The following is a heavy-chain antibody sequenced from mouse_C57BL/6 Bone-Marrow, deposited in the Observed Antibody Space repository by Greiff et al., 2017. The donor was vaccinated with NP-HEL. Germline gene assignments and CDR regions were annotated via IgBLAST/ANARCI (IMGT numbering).Heavy chain of an antibody. CDR1: GYTFTNYW. CDR3: AREWLPGGYFDV. V-gene: IGHV1-63*01. D-gene: IGHD2-2*01. Sequence: VQVVESGAELVRPGTSVKMSCKASGYTFTNYWIGWAKQRPGHGLEWIGDIYPGGGYTNYNEKFKGKATLTADKSSSTAYMQFSSLTSEDSAIYYCAREWLPGGYFDVWGTGTTVTVSS. J-gene: IGHJ1*03. CDR2: IYPGGGYT.